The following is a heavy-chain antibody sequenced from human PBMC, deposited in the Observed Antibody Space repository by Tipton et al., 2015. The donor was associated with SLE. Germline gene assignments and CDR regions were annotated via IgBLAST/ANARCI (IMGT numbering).Heavy chain of an antibody. J-gene: IGHJ6*03. V-gene: IGHV4-59*01. CDR3: ARGVSYYYYYMDV. CDR1: GGSISSYY. CDR2: IYYSGST. Sequence: TLSLTCTVSGGSISSYYWSWLRPPPGKGLEWFGYIYYSGSTNYNPSLKSRVTISVDTSKNQFSLKLSSVTAADTAVYYCARGVSYYYYYMDVWGKGTTVTVSS.